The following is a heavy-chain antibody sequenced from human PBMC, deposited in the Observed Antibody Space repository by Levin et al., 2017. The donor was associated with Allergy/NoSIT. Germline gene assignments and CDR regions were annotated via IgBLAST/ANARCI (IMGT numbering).Heavy chain of an antibody. CDR2: INHSGST. CDR3: ASCGYSGYDLTN. J-gene: IGHJ4*02. CDR1: GGSFSGYY. D-gene: IGHD5-12*01. Sequence: PSETLSLTCAVYGGSFSGYYWSWIRQPPGKGLEWIGEINHSGSTNYNPSLKSRVTISVDTSKNQFSLKLSSVTAADTAVYYCASCGYSGYDLTNWGQGTLVTVSS. V-gene: IGHV4-34*01.